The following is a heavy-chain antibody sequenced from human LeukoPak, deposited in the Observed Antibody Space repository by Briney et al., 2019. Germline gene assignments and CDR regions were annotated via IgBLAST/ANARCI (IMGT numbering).Heavy chain of an antibody. V-gene: IGHV1-46*01. CDR2: IYPRDGST. Sequence: GASVKVSCKASGHIFINNYIQWVRQAPGQGLEWVGMIYPRDGSTSYAQNFQGRVTVTRDTSTSTVHMELSGLTSEDTAVYYCARDQEGFDYWGQGTLVTVSS. J-gene: IGHJ4*02. CDR3: ARDQEGFDY. CDR1: GHIFINNY.